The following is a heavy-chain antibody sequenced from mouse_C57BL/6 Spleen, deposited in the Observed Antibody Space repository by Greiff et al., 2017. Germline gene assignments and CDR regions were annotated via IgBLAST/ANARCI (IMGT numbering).Heavy chain of an antibody. Sequence: DVKLVESGGGLVKPGGSLKLSCAASGFTFSSYAMSWVRQTPEKRLEWVATISDGGSYTYYPDNVKGRFTISRDNAKNNLYLQMSHLKAEDTAMYYCAREIAQAIRALAYWGQGTLVTVSA. V-gene: IGHV5-4*01. CDR2: ISDGGSYT. J-gene: IGHJ3*01. CDR3: AREIAQAIRALAY. CDR1: GFTFSSYA. D-gene: IGHD3-2*02.